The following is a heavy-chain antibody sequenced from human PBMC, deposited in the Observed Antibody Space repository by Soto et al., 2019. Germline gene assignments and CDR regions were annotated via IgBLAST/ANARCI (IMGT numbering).Heavy chain of an antibody. CDR1: GGSFSGYY. V-gene: IGHV4-34*01. D-gene: IGHD2-15*01. CDR3: APLSVSLSGPYGIHV. Sequence: SETLSLTCAVYGGSFSGYYWSWIRQPPGKGLEWIGEINHSGSTNYNPSLKSRVTISVDTSKNQFSVRLNSVTASDTAVYYCAPLSVSLSGPYGIHVWGQGTTVTVSS. J-gene: IGHJ6*02. CDR2: INHSGST.